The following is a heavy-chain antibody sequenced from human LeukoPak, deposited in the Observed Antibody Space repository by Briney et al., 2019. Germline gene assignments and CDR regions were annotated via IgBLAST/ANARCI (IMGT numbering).Heavy chain of an antibody. Sequence: SETLSLTCTVSGDSISSSSYYWGWIRQPPGKGLEWIGSFYYSGSTYYNPSLKSRVTVSVDTSKNQFSLRLSSVTAADTAVYYCARDSYSSTWSPSYYFDYWGQGTLVTVSS. J-gene: IGHJ4*02. V-gene: IGHV4-39*07. CDR1: GDSISSSSYY. CDR2: FYYSGST. D-gene: IGHD6-13*01. CDR3: ARDSYSSTWSPSYYFDY.